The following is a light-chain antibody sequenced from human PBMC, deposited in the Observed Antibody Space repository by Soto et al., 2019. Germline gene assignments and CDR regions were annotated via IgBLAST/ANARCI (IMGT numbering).Light chain of an antibody. CDR1: QSLRSS. J-gene: IGKJ3*01. CDR2: DAS. V-gene: IGKV3-11*01. CDR3: QQRSNWPRFT. Sequence: EMVLTQSPDTLSLSPGDRATLSCRASQSLRSSLAWYQQKPGQSPRLLIYDASNRATGIPARFSGSGSGTDFTLTISSLEPEDFAVYYCQQRSNWPRFTFGPGTKVDVK.